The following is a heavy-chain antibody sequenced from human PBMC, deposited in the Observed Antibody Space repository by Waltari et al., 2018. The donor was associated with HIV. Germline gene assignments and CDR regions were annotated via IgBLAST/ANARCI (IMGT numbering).Heavy chain of an antibody. CDR1: GFTFNNYG. CDR3: ARGAPWDGYNSDWYFDL. Sequence: QVQLVQWGGGVVQPGRSLRLSCSASGFTFNNYGMSWVRQTPGKGLDWVAGIWYDGSKKDYADSVKGRFTISRDNSNNRLYLQMNSLRVDDTAVYLCARGAPWDGYNSDWYFDLWGRGTLVTVSS. J-gene: IGHJ2*01. CDR2: IWYDGSKK. D-gene: IGHD5-12*01. V-gene: IGHV3-33*01.